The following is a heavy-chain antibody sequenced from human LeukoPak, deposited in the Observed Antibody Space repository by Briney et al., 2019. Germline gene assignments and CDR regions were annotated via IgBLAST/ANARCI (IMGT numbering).Heavy chain of an antibody. CDR2: INHSGST. V-gene: IGHV4-4*02. D-gene: IGHD3-22*01. CDR3: ARGLSIITMIVVVHRRGFDY. J-gene: IGHJ4*02. CDR1: GGSISSSYY. Sequence: PSGTLSLTCVVSGGSISSSYYWSWIRQPPGKGLEWIGEINHSGSTNYNPSLKSRVTISVDTSKNQFSLKLSSVTAADTAVYYCARGLSIITMIVVVHRRGFDYWGQGTLVTVSS.